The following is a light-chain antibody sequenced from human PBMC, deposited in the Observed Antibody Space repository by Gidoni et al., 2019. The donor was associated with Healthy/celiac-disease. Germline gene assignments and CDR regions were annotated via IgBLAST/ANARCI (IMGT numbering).Light chain of an antibody. Sequence: VICQTQSPSLLSASTGARVTIICRMSQGISSYLDWYQQKPGKVPELLIYAASTLQSGGPSRFRGSGSGTDFTLTNSCLQSEDFATYYCQQYYSFPWTFGQGTKVEIK. CDR1: QGISSY. V-gene: IGKV1D-8*01. J-gene: IGKJ1*01. CDR2: AAS. CDR3: QQYYSFPWT.